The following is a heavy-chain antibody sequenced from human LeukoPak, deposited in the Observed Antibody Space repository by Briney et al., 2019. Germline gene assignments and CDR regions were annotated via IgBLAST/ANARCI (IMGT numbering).Heavy chain of an antibody. CDR1: GFTFSSYS. D-gene: IGHD5-18*01. Sequence: GGSLRLSCAASGFTFSSYSMNWVRQAPGKGLEWVSSISSSSSYIYYVDSVKGRFTISRDNAKNSLYLQMNSLRAEDTAVYYCAREGGYSYGSFDPWGQGTLVTVSS. V-gene: IGHV3-21*01. CDR3: AREGGYSYGSFDP. J-gene: IGHJ5*02. CDR2: ISSSSSYI.